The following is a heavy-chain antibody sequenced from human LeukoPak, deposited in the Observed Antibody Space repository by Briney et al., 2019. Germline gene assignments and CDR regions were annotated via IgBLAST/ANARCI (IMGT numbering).Heavy chain of an antibody. J-gene: IGHJ4*02. CDR1: GGTFSSYA. CDR3: ASLDHIVGAHDGY. CDR2: IIPIFGTA. Sequence: SVKVPCKASGGTFSSYAISWVRQAPGQGLEWMGGIIPIFGTANYAQKFQGRVTITADESTSTAYMELSSLRSEDTAVYYCASLDHIVGAHDGYWGQGTLVTVSS. V-gene: IGHV1-69*13. D-gene: IGHD1-26*01.